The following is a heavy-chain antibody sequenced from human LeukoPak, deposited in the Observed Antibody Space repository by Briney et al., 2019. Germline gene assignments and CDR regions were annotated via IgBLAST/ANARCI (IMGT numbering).Heavy chain of an antibody. CDR2: ISYSGST. CDR3: ARGPTSSSWGPNWFDP. CDR1: GGSISSYY. V-gene: IGHV4-59*01. J-gene: IGHJ5*02. D-gene: IGHD6-13*01. Sequence: SETLSLTCTVSGGSISSYYWSWIRQPPGKGLEWIGYISYSGSTNSNPSLKSRVTISVDTSKNQFSLKLSSVTAADTAVYYCARGPTSSSWGPNWFDPWGQGTLVTVSS.